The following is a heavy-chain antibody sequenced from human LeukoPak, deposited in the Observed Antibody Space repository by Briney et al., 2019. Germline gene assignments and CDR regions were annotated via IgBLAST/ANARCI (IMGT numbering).Heavy chain of an antibody. J-gene: IGHJ4*02. CDR2: IDPSGSYT. CDR3: ARGRGWADY. V-gene: IGHV5-10-1*01. D-gene: IGHD6-19*01. CDR1: GYIFTNNW. Sequence: GESLKISCKGSGYIFTNNWITWVRQMPGKGLEWMGRIDPSGSYTDYSPSFQGHVTISADKSISTAYLQWSSLKASDTAMYYCARGRGWADYWGQGTLVTVSS.